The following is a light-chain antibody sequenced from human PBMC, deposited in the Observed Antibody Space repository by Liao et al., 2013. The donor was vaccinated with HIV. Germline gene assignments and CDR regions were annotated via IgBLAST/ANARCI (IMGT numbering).Light chain of an antibody. V-gene: IGLV3-1*01. Sequence: SYELTQAPSVSVSPGQTASITCSGDKLGDKYTCWYQQKPGQSPVLVIYKDTKRPSGIPERFSGSNSGNTATLSISRVEAGDEADYYCQVWDSNSDHPYVFGTGTKVTVL. CDR2: KDT. J-gene: IGLJ1*01. CDR3: QVWDSNSDHPYV. CDR1: KLGDKY.